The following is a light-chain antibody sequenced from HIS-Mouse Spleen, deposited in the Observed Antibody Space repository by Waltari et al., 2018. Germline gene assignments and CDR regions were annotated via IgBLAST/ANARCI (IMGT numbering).Light chain of an antibody. J-gene: IGKJ2*01. Sequence: DIVMTQSPDSLAVSLGERATINCKSSQSFLYSSNNKNYLAWYQQKPGQPPKLPIYWASTRESGVPDGFSGSGSGTDFTLTISSLQAEDVAVYYCQQYYSTPYTFGQGTKLEIK. V-gene: IGKV4-1*01. CDR3: QQYYSTPYT. CDR1: QSFLYSSNNKNY. CDR2: WAS.